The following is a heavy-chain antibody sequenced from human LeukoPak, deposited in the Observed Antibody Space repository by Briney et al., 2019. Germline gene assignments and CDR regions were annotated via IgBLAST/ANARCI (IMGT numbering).Heavy chain of an antibody. CDR2: IYWDDDK. Sequence: SGPTLVKPTQTLTLTCTFSGFSLSTSGVGVGWIRQPPGKALEWLALIYWDDDKRYSPSLKSRLTITKDTSKNQVVLTMTNMDPVDTATYYCAHRPHLHDPSRYRVWFDPWGQGTLVTVSS. D-gene: IGHD5-18*01. CDR1: GFSLSTSGVG. J-gene: IGHJ5*02. CDR3: AHRPHLHDPSRYRVWFDP. V-gene: IGHV2-5*02.